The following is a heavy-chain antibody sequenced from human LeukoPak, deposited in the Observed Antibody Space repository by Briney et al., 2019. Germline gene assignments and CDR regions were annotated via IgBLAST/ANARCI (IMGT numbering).Heavy chain of an antibody. V-gene: IGHV3-21*01. CDR3: AREEDSSTIRSSHGMDV. CDR1: GFTFSIYT. Sequence: GGSLRLSCATSGFTFSIYTMNWVRQAPGKGLEWVSCISSGGTYIYNADSVKGQFTISRDNAKNSLYLQMNNLRAEDTAVYYCAREEDSSTIRSSHGMDVWGQGTTVTVSS. J-gene: IGHJ6*02. CDR2: ISSGGTYI. D-gene: IGHD6-6*01.